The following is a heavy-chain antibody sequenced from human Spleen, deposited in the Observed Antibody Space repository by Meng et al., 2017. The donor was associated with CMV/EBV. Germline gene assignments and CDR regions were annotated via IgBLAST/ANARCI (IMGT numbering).Heavy chain of an antibody. D-gene: IGHD2-2*02. J-gene: IGHJ6*02. V-gene: IGHV1-18*01. Sequence: ASVKVSCKTSGYTFTNYGISWVRQASGQGLEWMGWISAYNGNTNYAQKLQGRVTMTTDTSTSTAYMELRSLRSEDTAVYYCASSPKIVVVPAAIRDYYGMDVWGQGTTVTVSS. CDR2: ISAYNGNT. CDR1: GYTFTNYG. CDR3: ASSPKIVVVPAAIRDYYGMDV.